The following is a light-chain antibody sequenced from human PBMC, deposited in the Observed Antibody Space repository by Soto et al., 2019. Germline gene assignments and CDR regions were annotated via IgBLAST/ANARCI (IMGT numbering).Light chain of an antibody. V-gene: IGLV2-8*01. Sequence: QSALTQPPSASGSPGQSVTISCTGTSSDVGASNYVSWYQQHPGKVPKLVIYEVTKRPSGVPDRFSGSKSGNTASLTVSGLQAEDEADYYCSSYAGTNNFVFGTGTKLNVL. CDR1: SSDVGASNY. CDR2: EVT. J-gene: IGLJ1*01. CDR3: SSYAGTNNFV.